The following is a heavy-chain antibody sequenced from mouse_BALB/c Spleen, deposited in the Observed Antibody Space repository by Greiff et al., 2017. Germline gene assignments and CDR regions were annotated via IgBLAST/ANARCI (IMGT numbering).Heavy chain of an antibody. D-gene: IGHD1-2*01. CDR3: ARRLYFDY. J-gene: IGHJ2*01. Sequence: EVQLVESGGGLVQPGGSRKLSCAASGFTFSSFGMHWVRQAPEKGLEWVAYISSGSSTIYYADTVKGRFTISRDNPKNTLFLQMTSLRSEDTAMYYCARRLYFDYWGQGTTLTVSS. V-gene: IGHV5-17*02. CDR2: ISSGSSTI. CDR1: GFTFSSFG.